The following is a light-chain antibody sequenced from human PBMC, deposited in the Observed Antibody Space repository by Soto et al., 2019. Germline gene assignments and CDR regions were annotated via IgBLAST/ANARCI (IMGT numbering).Light chain of an antibody. CDR3: QQYKTYPWT. CDR2: KAS. V-gene: IGKV1-5*03. CDR1: QSISSW. Sequence: DIQMTQSPSTLSASVGDRVTITCRASQSISSWLAWYQQKPGKAPKLLIHKASSLESGVPSRFSGSESGTEFTLTLSSLQPDDFATYYCQQYKTYPWTFGQGTKVEMK. J-gene: IGKJ1*01.